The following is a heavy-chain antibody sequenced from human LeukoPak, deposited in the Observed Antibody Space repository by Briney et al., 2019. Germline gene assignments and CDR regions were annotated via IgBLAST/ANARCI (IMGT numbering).Heavy chain of an antibody. V-gene: IGHV1-2*02. CDR1: GYTFIGYY. Sequence: ASVKVSCKASGYTFIGYYVHWVRQAPGQGLEWMGWINPNTGGTNYAQKFQGRVTMTRDTSINTAYMELSRLGSDDTAVYYCARDLRPTHSSGWDLFGDIDYWGQGTLVTVSS. J-gene: IGHJ4*02. D-gene: IGHD6-19*01. CDR3: ARDLRPTHSSGWDLFGDIDY. CDR2: INPNTGGT.